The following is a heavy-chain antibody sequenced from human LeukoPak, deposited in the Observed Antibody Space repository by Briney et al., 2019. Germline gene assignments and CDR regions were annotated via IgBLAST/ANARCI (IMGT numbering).Heavy chain of an antibody. J-gene: IGHJ4*02. CDR3: AKAETMTQRGYFDY. CDR2: VPYDGSNK. V-gene: IGHV3-30-3*01. CDR1: GFTFSTYA. D-gene: IGHD1-1*01. Sequence: PGRSLRLSCAASGFTFSTYAMHWVRQAPGKGLEWVAVVPYDGSNKYYADSVKGRFTISRDNSKNTLSLQMSSLRAEDTAVYYCAKAETMTQRGYFDYWGQGTLVTVSS.